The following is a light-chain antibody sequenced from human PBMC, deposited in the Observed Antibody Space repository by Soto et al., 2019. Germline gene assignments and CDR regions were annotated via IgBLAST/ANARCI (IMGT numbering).Light chain of an antibody. CDR1: QSVLYSSDNNNY. CDR3: QQYSSPPHT. J-gene: IGKJ2*01. V-gene: IGKV4-1*01. CDR2: WTS. Sequence: DIVMTQSPDSLAVSLGESATINCKSSQSVLYSSDNNNYLAWYQQKPGQPPKLLIYWTSTRESGVPDRFSGSGSGTDFTLTINSLQAEDVAVYYCQQYSSPPHTFGQGTKLAIK.